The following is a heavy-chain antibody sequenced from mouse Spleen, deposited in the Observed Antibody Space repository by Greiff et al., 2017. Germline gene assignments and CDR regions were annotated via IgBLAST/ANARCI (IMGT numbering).Heavy chain of an antibody. D-gene: IGHD1-1*01. CDR3: ARAGTTVGDY. V-gene: IGHV1-82*01. J-gene: IGHJ2*01. CDR1: GYAFSSSW. CDR2: IYPGDGDT. Sequence: QVQLQQSGPELVKPGASVKISCKASGYAFSSSWMNWVKQRPGKGLEWIGRIYPGDGDTNYNGKFKGKATLTADKSSSTAYMQLSSLTSEDSAVYFCARAGTTVGDYWGQGTTLTVSS.